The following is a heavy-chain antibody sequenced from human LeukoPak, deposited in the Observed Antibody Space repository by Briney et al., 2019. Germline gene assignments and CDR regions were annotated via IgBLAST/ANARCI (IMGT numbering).Heavy chain of an antibody. CDR2: IYYSGST. CDR3: ARGATMDLLDY. CDR1: GGSISSYY. Sequence: SETLSLTCTVSGGSISSYYWGWIRQPPGKGLEWIGSIYYSGSTYYNPSLKSRVTISVDTSKNQFSLRLSSVTAADTAVYYCARGATMDLLDYWGQGTLVTVSS. J-gene: IGHJ4*02. D-gene: IGHD3-10*01. V-gene: IGHV4-39*07.